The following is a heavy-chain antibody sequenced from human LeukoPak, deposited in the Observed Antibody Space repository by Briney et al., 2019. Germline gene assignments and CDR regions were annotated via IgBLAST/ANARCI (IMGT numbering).Heavy chain of an antibody. V-gene: IGHV1-18*01. CDR2: ISAYNGNT. J-gene: IGHJ5*02. Sequence: ASVKVSCKASGYTFTSYGISWVRQAPGQGLEWMGWISAYNGNTNYAQKLQGRVTMTTDTSTSTAYMELRSLRSDDTAVYYCARVGLDLNGGIIIIEENGFAPGGKEPLVTVS. D-gene: IGHD3-22*01. CDR1: GYTFTSYG. CDR3: ARVGLDLNGGIIIIEENGFAP.